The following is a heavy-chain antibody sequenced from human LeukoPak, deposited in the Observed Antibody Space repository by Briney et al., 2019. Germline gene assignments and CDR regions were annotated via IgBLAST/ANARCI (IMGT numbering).Heavy chain of an antibody. CDR2: IYTSGDT. Sequence: SETLSLTCTVSAGSISSYYWSWIRQPAGKGLEWIGRIYTSGDTKYNPSLRSRVTISVDTSKNQFSLKLSSVTAADTAVYYCAQRYGSGSYYNWFDPWGQGTLVTVSS. CDR1: AGSISSYY. D-gene: IGHD3-10*01. J-gene: IGHJ5*02. CDR3: AQRYGSGSYYNWFDP. V-gene: IGHV4-4*07.